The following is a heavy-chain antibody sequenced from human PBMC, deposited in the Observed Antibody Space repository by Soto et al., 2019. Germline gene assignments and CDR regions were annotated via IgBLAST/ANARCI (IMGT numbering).Heavy chain of an antibody. CDR2: ISGSGGST. V-gene: IGHV3-23*01. Sequence: GGSLRLSCAASGFTFSSYAMSWVRQAPGKGLEWVSAISGSGGSTYYADSVKGRFTISRDNSKNTLYLQMNSLRAEDTAVYYCAKDAGGYCSGGSCYWGDYYYYMDVWGKGTTVTVSS. CDR3: AKDAGGYCSGGSCYWGDYYYYMDV. J-gene: IGHJ6*03. CDR1: GFTFSSYA. D-gene: IGHD2-15*01.